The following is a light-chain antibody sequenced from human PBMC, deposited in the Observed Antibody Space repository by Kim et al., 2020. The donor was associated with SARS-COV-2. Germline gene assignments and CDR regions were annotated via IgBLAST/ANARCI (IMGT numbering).Light chain of an antibody. V-gene: IGKV1-5*03. Sequence: LSASMGDRVTFTCRASQTINSWLAWYQQKPGKAPKLLIYKASNLESGVPSRFSGSGSGTEFTLTISSLQPDDFATYYCHQYNSYSTFGQGTKLEI. J-gene: IGKJ2*01. CDR2: KAS. CDR3: HQYNSYST. CDR1: QTINSW.